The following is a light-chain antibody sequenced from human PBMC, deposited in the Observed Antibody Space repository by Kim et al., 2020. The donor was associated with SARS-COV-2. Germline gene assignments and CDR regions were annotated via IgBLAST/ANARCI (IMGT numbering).Light chain of an antibody. V-gene: IGKV1-39*01. CDR2: AAS. J-gene: IGKJ4*01. CDR1: QSFSSY. Sequence: ASVGDRVSITCRASQSFSSYLNWYQQKPGKVPKLLIYAASSLQSGVPSRFSGSGSGTDFTLTISSLQPEDFATYYCQQTYSTPLTFGGGTKVDIK. CDR3: QQTYSTPLT.